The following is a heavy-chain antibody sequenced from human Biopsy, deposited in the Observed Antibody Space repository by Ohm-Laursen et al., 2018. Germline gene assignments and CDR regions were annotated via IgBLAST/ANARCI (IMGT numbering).Heavy chain of an antibody. CDR3: ARSLWPEDY. J-gene: IGHJ4*02. D-gene: IGHD2-21*01. CDR1: GFTFSSYY. CDR2: INQDGSVK. Sequence: SLRLSCAASGFTFSSYYMSWVRLAPGKGLEWVANINQDGSVKNYVDSVKGRFTISRDNAENSVYLQMSSLRSEGTAVYYCARSLWPEDYWGQGTLVTVSS. V-gene: IGHV3-7*01.